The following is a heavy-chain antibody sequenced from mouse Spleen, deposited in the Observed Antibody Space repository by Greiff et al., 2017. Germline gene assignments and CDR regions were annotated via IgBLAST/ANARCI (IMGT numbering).Heavy chain of an antibody. CDR1: GFNIKDDY. J-gene: IGHJ3*01. D-gene: IGHD4-1*01. CDR3: TTSNWRFAY. CDR2: IDPENGDT. V-gene: IGHV14-4*01. Sequence: EVQGVESGAELVRPGASVKLSCTASGFNIKDDYMHWVKQRPEQGLEWIGWIDPENGDTEYASKFQGKATITADTSSNTAYLQLSSLTSEDTAVYYCTTSNWRFAYWGQGTLVTVSA.